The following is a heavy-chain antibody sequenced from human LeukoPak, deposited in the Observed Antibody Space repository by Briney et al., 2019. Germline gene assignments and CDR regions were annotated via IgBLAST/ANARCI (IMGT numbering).Heavy chain of an antibody. CDR3: AKSSSGCFNDAFAF. CDR2: ISGSGGST. V-gene: IGHV3-23*01. Sequence: PPGGSLRLSCTASGFTFSSDAITWVRQAPGKGLEWVSVISGSGGSTYYADSVKGRFTIFRDNSKNTLYPQMSGLRAEDTALYYCAKSSSGCFNDAFAFWGQGTMVTVSS. CDR1: GFTFSSDA. D-gene: IGHD6-13*01. J-gene: IGHJ3*01.